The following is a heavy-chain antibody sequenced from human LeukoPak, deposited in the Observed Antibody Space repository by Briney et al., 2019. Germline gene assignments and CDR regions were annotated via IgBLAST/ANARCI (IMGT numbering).Heavy chain of an antibody. CDR3: ARGRVAATTTTY. CDR2: ISSSSSYI. CDR1: GFTFSSYS. V-gene: IGHV3-21*01. J-gene: IGHJ4*02. Sequence: PGGSLRLSCAASGFTFSSYSMNWVRQAPGRGLEWVSSISSSSSYIYYADSVKGRFTISRDNAKNSLYLQMNSLRAEDTAVYYCARGRVAATTTTYWGQGTLVTVSS. D-gene: IGHD2-15*01.